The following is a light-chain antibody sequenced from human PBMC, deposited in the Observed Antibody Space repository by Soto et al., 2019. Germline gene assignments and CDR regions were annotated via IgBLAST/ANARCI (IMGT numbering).Light chain of an antibody. CDR2: YIS. CDR3: QQHNQWPIT. J-gene: IGKJ5*01. Sequence: EIVMTHSPATLSVSPWEIATLSCRASQSVSSSYLAWYQQKPGQAPRLLIYYISTRATGIPARFSGSGSGTEFTLTINSLQSEDSAVYYCQQHNQWPITFGQGIRLEIK. CDR1: QSVSSSY. V-gene: IGKV3D-15*01.